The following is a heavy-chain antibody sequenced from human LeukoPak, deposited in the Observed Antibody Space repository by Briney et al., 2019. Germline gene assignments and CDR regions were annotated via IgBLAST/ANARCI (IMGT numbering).Heavy chain of an antibody. V-gene: IGHV4-4*07. CDR3: ARTYYDILTGYYIPLDV. Sequence: SETLSLTCTVSGDSISSHYLGWIRQPAGKGLEWIGITSGTGNYNPSLKSRVTISVDTSKIQFSLKLSSVAAADTAVYYCARTYYDILTGYYIPLDVWGQGTTVTVSS. J-gene: IGHJ6*02. D-gene: IGHD3-9*01. CDR1: GDSISSHY. CDR2: TSGTG.